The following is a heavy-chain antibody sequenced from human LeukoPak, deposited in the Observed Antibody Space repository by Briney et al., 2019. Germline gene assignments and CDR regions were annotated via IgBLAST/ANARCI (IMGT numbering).Heavy chain of an antibody. CDR2: MNPNSGNT. Sequence: VASVKVSCKASGYTFTSYDINWVRQATGQGLEWMGWMNPNSGNTGYAQKFQGRVTMTRNTSISTAYMELSSLRSEDTAVYYCARGVLSVADYYYYYMDVWGKGTTVTISS. CDR1: GYTFTSYD. D-gene: IGHD6-19*01. CDR3: ARGVLSVADYYYYYMDV. V-gene: IGHV1-8*01. J-gene: IGHJ6*03.